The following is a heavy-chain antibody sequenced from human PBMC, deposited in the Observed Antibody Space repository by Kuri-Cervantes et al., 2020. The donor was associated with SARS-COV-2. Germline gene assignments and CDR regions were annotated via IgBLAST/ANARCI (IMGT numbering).Heavy chain of an antibody. CDR1: GGSLSGSY. D-gene: IGHD4-23*01. CDR3: ARDLRNTVVTPNYYYYYMDV. CDR2: VNHNGGA. J-gene: IGHJ6*03. V-gene: IGHV4-34*01. Sequence: ESLKISCAVYGGSLSGSYWSWIRQSPGKRLEWIGEVNHNGGANYNPSLTSRVTISVDPSKAQFSLKLSSVTAADTAVYYCARDLRNTVVTPNYYYYYMDVWGKGTTVTVSS.